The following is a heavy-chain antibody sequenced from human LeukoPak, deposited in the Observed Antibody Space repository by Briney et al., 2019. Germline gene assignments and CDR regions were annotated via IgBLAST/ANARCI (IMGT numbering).Heavy chain of an antibody. J-gene: IGHJ6*03. CDR3: AREGIYDFWSGYSYYYYYMDV. CDR1: GGSISSYY. CDR2: IYHSGST. D-gene: IGHD3-3*01. Sequence: PSETLSLTCTVSGGSISSYYWSWIRQPPGKGLEWIGSIYHSGSTYYNPSLKSRVTISVDTSKNQFSLKLSSVTAADTAVYYCAREGIYDFWSGYSYYYYYMDVWGKGTTVTVSS. V-gene: IGHV4-59*12.